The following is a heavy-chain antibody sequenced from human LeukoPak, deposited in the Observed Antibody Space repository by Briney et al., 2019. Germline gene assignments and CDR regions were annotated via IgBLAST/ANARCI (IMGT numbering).Heavy chain of an antibody. CDR1: GFTFSGFW. V-gene: IGHV3-7*05. Sequence: QPGGSLRLSCAASGFTFSGFWMSWVRQAPGKGLEWVANIKEDGTERNYVDSVKGPLTISRDNAKNSLVLQMHSLRVEGTAVYYCARGWQQLSYWGQGTLVIVSS. CDR2: IKEDGTER. J-gene: IGHJ4*02. CDR3: ARGWQQLSY. D-gene: IGHD6-13*01.